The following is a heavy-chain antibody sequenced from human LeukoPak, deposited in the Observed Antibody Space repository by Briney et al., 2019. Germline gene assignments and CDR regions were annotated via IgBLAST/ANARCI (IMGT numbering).Heavy chain of an antibody. Sequence: GGSLRLSCAASGFTFSSYSMNWVRQAPGKGLEWVSYISSSSSTIYYADSVKGRFTISRDNAKNSLYLQMNSLRAEDTAVYYCARVGRADGSTIFWDCYYYGMDVWGQGTTVTVSS. D-gene: IGHD2-2*01. J-gene: IGHJ6*02. CDR2: ISSSSSTI. V-gene: IGHV3-48*01. CDR3: ARVGRADGSTIFWDCYYYGMDV. CDR1: GFTFSSYS.